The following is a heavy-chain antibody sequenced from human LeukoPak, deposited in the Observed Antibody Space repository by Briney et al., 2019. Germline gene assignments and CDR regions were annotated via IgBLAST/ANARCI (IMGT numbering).Heavy chain of an antibody. V-gene: IGHV4-4*09. J-gene: IGHJ4*02. D-gene: IGHD1-26*01. Sequence: PSETLSLTCTVSGDSTNTGYWNWIRQPPGRELEWIGYIYNRGRPNYNPSLKSRVTISMDTSKNQLSLKMASVTAADTAVYYCARLIGGVGARRFDFWGQGTLVTVSS. CDR1: GDSTNTGY. CDR2: IYNRGRP. CDR3: ARLIGGVGARRFDF.